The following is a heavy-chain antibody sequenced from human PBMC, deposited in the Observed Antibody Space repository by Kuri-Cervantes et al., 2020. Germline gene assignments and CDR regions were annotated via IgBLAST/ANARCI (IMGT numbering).Heavy chain of an antibody. CDR2: IYYSGST. CDR3: ARGRAFDT. V-gene: IGHV4-59*01. CDR1: GGSISSYY. J-gene: IGHJ5*02. Sequence: ESLKISCTVSGGSISSYYWSWIRQPPGKGLEWIGYIYYSGSTNYNPSLKSRVTISVDTSKNQFALRLSSVTAADTAVYYCARGRAFDTWGQGTLVTVSS.